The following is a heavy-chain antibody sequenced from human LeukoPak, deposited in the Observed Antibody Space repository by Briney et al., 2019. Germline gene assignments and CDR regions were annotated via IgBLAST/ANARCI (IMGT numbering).Heavy chain of an antibody. Sequence: GGSLRLSCAASGFTFSNYAMSWVRQAPGKGLEYVSAISSNGGNTYYANSVKGRFTISRDNSKNTLYLQMGSLRADDMAVYYCAREPSSWAFDCWGQGTLVTVSS. CDR3: AREPSSWAFDC. CDR1: GFTFSNYA. V-gene: IGHV3-64*01. J-gene: IGHJ4*02. D-gene: IGHD6-13*01. CDR2: ISSNGGNT.